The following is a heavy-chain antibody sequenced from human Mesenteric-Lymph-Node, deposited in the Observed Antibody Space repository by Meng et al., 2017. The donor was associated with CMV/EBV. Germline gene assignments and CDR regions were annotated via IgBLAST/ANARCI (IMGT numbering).Heavy chain of an antibody. J-gene: IGHJ3*02. CDR2: VNGSGGST. V-gene: IGHV3-23*01. CDR1: GFIFSSYA. CDR3: ASTNNWPGVGAFDI. Sequence: GESLKISCAGSGFIFSSYAMTWVRQAPGKGLEWVSIVNGSGGSTCCADSVKGRFTISRDNSKNTLDLQMNSLRAEDTAVYYCASTNNWPGVGAFDIWGQGTMVTVSS. D-gene: IGHD1-1*01.